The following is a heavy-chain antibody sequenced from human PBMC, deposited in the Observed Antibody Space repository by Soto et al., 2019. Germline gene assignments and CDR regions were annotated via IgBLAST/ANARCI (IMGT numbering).Heavy chain of an antibody. CDR1: GYGFSIHW. Sequence: GESLMTSCQGSGYGFSIHWVAWLRQMPGKGLEWVGIIYPGNSNTMYSPPFQPHVTISADTALSTTYLQWDTQKPSDTAIYFCASDSQCDGGNCTMGGFDMWGKGTMVT. CDR2: IYPGNSNT. J-gene: IGHJ3*02. D-gene: IGHD2-15*01. V-gene: IGHV5-51*01. CDR3: ASDSQCDGGNCTMGGFDM.